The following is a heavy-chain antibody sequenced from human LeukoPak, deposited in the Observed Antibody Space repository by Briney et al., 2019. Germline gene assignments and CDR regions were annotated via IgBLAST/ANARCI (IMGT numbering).Heavy chain of an antibody. CDR3: ARRPGG. CDR2: IYSDGDT. J-gene: IGHJ4*02. CDR1: GFTVSSNY. V-gene: IGHV3-53*01. Sequence: GGSLRLSCAASGFTVSSNYMSWVRQAPGKGLEWVSSIYSDGDTFYAGSVKGRFTISRDNSKNILYLQMNSLRVDDTAIYYCARRPGGWGQGTLVTVSS.